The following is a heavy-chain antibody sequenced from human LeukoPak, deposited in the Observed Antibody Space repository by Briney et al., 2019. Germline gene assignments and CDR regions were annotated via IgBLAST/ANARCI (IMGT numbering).Heavy chain of an antibody. Sequence: GASVKVSCKASGYTFTSYDINWVRQATGQGLEWMGWTNPNSGNTGYAQKFQGRVTMTRNTSISTAYMELSSLRSEDTAVYYCATDRSWERGPFDYWGQGTLVTVSS. CDR3: ATDRSWERGPFDY. J-gene: IGHJ4*02. D-gene: IGHD1-26*01. CDR1: GYTFTSYD. V-gene: IGHV1-8*01. CDR2: TNPNSGNT.